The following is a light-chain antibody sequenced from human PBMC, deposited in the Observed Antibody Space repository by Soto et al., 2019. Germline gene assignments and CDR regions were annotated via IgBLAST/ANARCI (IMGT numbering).Light chain of an antibody. CDR1: SSDVGAYNS. CDR2: EIT. J-gene: IGLJ1*01. V-gene: IGLV2-11*01. CDR3: CSSAGSYTYV. Sequence: QSVLTQPRSVSGSPGQSVTISCIGTSSDVGAYNSVSWYQQHPGKVPKLMIYEITKRPSGVPDRFSGSKSGNSASLTISGLRADDEADYYCCSSAGSYTYVFGTGTKLTVL.